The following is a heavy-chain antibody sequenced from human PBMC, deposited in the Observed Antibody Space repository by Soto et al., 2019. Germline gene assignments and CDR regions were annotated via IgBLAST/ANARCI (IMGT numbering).Heavy chain of an antibody. J-gene: IGHJ6*02. CDR3: ARMYNSGYYRPEGDYYFYGLDV. D-gene: IGHD6-19*01. CDR1: GASIRDYY. V-gene: IGHV4-4*07. Sequence: QVQLQESGPGLVKPSETLSVTCSVSGASIRDYYWSWIRQPAGKGLEWIGRMYTSGNTKYNPSLKRRLSMSTDTSLNQFSLTLRSVTAADTAIYFCARMYNSGYYRPEGDYYFYGLDVWGQGTTVTVSS. CDR2: MYTSGNT.